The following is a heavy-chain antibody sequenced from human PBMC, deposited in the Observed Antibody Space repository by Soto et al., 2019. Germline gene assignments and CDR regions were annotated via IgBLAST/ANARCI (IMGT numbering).Heavy chain of an antibody. CDR3: ATIPITIRLGMDV. D-gene: IGHD3-3*01. V-gene: IGHV3-23*01. CDR2: INNNGANT. J-gene: IGHJ6*02. Sequence: EVQLLESGGGLGQPGGSLRLSCAASGFTFSSSAMSWVRQAPGKGLEWVSGINNNGANTYYADSVKGRFTISRDNSKNTLYLQMNSLRAEDTAVYYCATIPITIRLGMDVWGQGTTVTVSS. CDR1: GFTFSSSA.